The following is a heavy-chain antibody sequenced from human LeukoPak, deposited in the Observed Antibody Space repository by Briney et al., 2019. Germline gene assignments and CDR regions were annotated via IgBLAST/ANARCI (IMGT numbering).Heavy chain of an antibody. Sequence: GAAVTVSCKASGYTFTSYGISWVRQARGQGLEWMGWISAYNGNTNYAQKLQGRLTMTTDTSTSTAYMELRSLRSDDTAVYYCARPYYYDSTGYYQYYFDYWGQGTLVTVSS. V-gene: IGHV1-18*01. CDR2: ISAYNGNT. CDR3: ARPYYYDSTGYYQYYFDY. J-gene: IGHJ4*02. D-gene: IGHD3-22*01. CDR1: GYTFTSYG.